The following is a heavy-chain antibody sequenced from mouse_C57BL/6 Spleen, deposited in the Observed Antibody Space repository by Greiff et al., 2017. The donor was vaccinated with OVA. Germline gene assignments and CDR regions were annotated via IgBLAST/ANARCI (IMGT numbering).Heavy chain of an antibody. V-gene: IGHV1-82*01. D-gene: IGHD1-1*01. CDR2: IYPGDGDT. Sequence: QVHVKQSGPELVKPGASVKISCKASGYAFSSSWMNWVKQRPGKGLEWIGRIYPGDGDTNYNGKFKGKATLTADKSSSTAYMQLSSLTSEDSAVYFCAREDYYGSSYRAYWGQGTLVTVSA. J-gene: IGHJ3*01. CDR3: AREDYYGSSYRAY. CDR1: GYAFSSSW.